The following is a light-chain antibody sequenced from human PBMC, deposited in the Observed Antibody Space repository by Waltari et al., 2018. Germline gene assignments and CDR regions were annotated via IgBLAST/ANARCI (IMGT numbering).Light chain of an antibody. V-gene: IGKV3-15*01. CDR3: QQYNLWPPWT. CDR1: HSISSH. Sequence: EIVMTQSPATLSVSPGARATLSCRASHSISSHLAWYQQKPGQAPRLLIYGASTRATGIPARFSGSGSGTKFTLTINSLQSEDVAVYYCQQYNLWPPWTFGQGTKVEIK. J-gene: IGKJ1*01. CDR2: GAS.